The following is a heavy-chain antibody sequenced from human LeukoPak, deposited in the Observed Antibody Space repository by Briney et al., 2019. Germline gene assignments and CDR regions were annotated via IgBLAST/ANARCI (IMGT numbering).Heavy chain of an antibody. J-gene: IGHJ4*02. CDR1: GFSISSYS. Sequence: GGSLRLSCAASGFSISSYSMMWVRQAPGKGLEWVSASGANDDVYYTDSVKGRFTISRDNSRNMLYMEMNSLRAEDTAIYYCAKSLLSSTYYFDFRGQGTLVTVSS. CDR2: SGANDDV. V-gene: IGHV3-23*01. D-gene: IGHD5/OR15-5a*01. CDR3: AKSLLSSTYYFDF.